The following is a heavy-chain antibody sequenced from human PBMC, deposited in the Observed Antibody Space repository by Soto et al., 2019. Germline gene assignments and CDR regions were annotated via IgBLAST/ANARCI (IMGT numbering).Heavy chain of an antibody. CDR3: ARRKLEMMYVGWFDP. CDR1: GDSXSSRNW. Sequence: QVQLQESGPGLVKPSETLSLTCAVSGDSXSSRNWWXXVXXTPGKGLEYIGEIHHSGSTNYNPSLKSRVTMSVDKSKNQFSLNLNSVTAADTAIYYCARRKLEMMYVGWFDPWGQGTLVTVSS. CDR2: IHHSGST. J-gene: IGHJ5*02. V-gene: IGHV4-4*02. D-gene: IGHD2-8*01.